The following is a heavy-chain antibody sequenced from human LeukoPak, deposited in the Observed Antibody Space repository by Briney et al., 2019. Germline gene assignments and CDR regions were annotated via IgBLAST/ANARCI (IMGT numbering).Heavy chain of an antibody. Sequence: SETLSLTCTVSGGSIISSSYYWGWIRQPPGKGLEYIGSIYYSGNTYYNPSLKSRVTISVDTSMNQFSLRMSSVTAADTAVYYCARETIDITIIEVVRMGDAFDIWGQGTMVAVSS. CDR3: ARETIDITIIEVVRMGDAFDI. D-gene: IGHD3-22*01. CDR2: IYYSGNT. J-gene: IGHJ3*02. V-gene: IGHV4-39*07. CDR1: GGSIISSSYY.